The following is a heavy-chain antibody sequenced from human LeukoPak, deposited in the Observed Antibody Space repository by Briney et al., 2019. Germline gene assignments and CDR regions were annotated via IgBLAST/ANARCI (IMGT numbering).Heavy chain of an antibody. D-gene: IGHD3-22*01. Sequence: GDSLRLSCAASGFTFNSYSMDWVRQAPGKGLEWVSSISSSSSYIYYADSVKGRFTISRDNAKNSLYLQMNSLRAEDTAVYYCAYLSISMIVVDWGQGTLVTVSS. V-gene: IGHV3-21*01. CDR2: ISSSSSYI. CDR1: GFTFNSYS. CDR3: AYLSISMIVVD. J-gene: IGHJ4*02.